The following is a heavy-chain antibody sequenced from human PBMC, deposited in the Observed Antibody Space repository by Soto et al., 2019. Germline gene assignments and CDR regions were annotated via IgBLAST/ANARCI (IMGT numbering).Heavy chain of an antibody. CDR2: INHSGST. D-gene: IGHD3-9*01. CDR3: AREELRYFDWLLYKNLLDP. CDR1: GGSFSGYY. J-gene: IGHJ5*02. Sequence: LSLTCAVYGGSFSGYYWSWIRQPPGKGLEWIGEINHSGSTNYNPSLKSRVTISVDTSKKQFSLKLSSVTAADTAVYYCAREELRYFDWLLYKNLLDPWGQGTMVTVYS. V-gene: IGHV4-34*01.